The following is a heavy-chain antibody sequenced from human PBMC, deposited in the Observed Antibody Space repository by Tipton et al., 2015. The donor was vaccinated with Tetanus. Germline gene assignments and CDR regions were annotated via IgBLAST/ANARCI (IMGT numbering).Heavy chain of an antibody. Sequence: SLRLSCATSGLFFKNAWMNWVRQAPGKGLEWVCRIKSKTDGGTTDYAARGKDRISTERNDTRNTLFMQMISLKTEDTAVYYCTATGIVGSGSRVGYWGRGSLVPLSS. D-gene: IGHD1-26*01. V-gene: IGHV3-15*07. CDR1: GLFFKNAW. J-gene: IGHJ4*02. CDR2: IKSKTDGGTT. CDR3: TATGIVGSGSRVGY.